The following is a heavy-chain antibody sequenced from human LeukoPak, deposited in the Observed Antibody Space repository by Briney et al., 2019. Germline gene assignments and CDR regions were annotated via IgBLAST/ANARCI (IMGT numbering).Heavy chain of an antibody. D-gene: IGHD3-3*01. J-gene: IGHJ5*02. Sequence: SQTLSLTCTVSGGSISSGSYYWSWIRQPAGKGLEWIGRIYTSGSTNHNPSLKSRVTISVDTSKNQFSLKLSSVTAADTAVYYCARDSRSLYDFWSGYYNSWFDPWGQGTLVTVSS. CDR1: GGSISSGSYY. CDR3: ARDSRSLYDFWSGYYNSWFDP. CDR2: IYTSGST. V-gene: IGHV4-61*02.